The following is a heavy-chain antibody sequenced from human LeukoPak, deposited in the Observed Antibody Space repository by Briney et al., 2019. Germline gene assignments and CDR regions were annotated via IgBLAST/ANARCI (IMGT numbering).Heavy chain of an antibody. J-gene: IGHJ4*02. CDR2: ISSSSSTI. Sequence: PGGSLRLSCAASGFTFSSYSMHWVRQAPGKGLEWVSYISSSSSTIYYADSVKGRFTISRDNAQSSLYLQMNSLRDEDTAVYYCASYYSSTHDYWGQGTLVTVSS. D-gene: IGHD6-13*01. V-gene: IGHV3-48*02. CDR3: ASYYSSTHDY. CDR1: GFTFSSYS.